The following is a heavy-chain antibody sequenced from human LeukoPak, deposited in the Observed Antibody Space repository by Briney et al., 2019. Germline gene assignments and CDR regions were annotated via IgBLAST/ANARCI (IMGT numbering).Heavy chain of an antibody. D-gene: IGHD3-22*01. V-gene: IGHV4-34*01. CDR3: ARDRVRGHDSSNYYYYYGMDV. J-gene: IGHJ6*02. CDR1: GGSISSYY. CDR2: INHSGST. Sequence: PSETLSLACTVSGGSISSYYWSWIRQPPGKGLEWIGEINHSGSTNYNPSLKSRVTISVDTSKNQFSLKLSSVTAADTAVYYCARDRVRGHDSSNYYYYYGMDVWGQGTTVTVSS.